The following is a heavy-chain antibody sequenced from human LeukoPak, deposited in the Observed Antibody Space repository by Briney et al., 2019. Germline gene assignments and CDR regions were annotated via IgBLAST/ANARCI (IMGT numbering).Heavy chain of an antibody. CDR2: IYYSGST. V-gene: IGHV4-61*01. J-gene: IGHJ4*02. Sequence: SETLSLTCTVSGGSISSSSYYWSWIRQPPGKGLEWIGYIYYSGSTNYNPSLRSRVTISVDTSKNQFSLKLSSVTAADTAVYYCARGMHYYGSGSYYHWGQGTLVTVSS. D-gene: IGHD3-10*01. CDR3: ARGMHYYGSGSYYH. CDR1: GGSISSSSYY.